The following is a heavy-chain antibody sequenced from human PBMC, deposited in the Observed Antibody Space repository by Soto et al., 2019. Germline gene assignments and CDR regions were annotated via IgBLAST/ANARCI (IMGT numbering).Heavy chain of an antibody. Sequence: QVQLVESGGGVVQPGRSLRLSCAASGFTFSSYGMHWVRQAPGKGLEWVAVIWYDGSNKYYADSVKGRFTISRDNSKNTRYLQMNSLRAEDTAVYYCARGYWAAAGTLGWFDPWGQGTLVTVSS. J-gene: IGHJ5*02. CDR1: GFTFSSYG. D-gene: IGHD6-13*01. CDR3: ARGYWAAAGTLGWFDP. V-gene: IGHV3-33*01. CDR2: IWYDGSNK.